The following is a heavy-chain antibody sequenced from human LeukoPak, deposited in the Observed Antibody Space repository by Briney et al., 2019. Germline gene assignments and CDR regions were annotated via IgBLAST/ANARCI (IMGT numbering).Heavy chain of an antibody. CDR3: AKESGYSGSSGWYYFDY. CDR1: GFTFSSYA. D-gene: IGHD6-19*01. CDR2: ISGSGGST. J-gene: IGHJ4*02. Sequence: GGSLRLSCAASGFTFSSYAMSWVRQAPEKGLEWVSAISGSGGSTYYADSVKGRFTISRDNSKNTLYLQMNSLRAEDTAVYYCAKESGYSGSSGWYYFDYWGQGTLVTVSS. V-gene: IGHV3-23*01.